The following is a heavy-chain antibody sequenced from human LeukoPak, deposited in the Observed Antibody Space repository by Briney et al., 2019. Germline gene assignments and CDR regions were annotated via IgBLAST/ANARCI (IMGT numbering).Heavy chain of an antibody. CDR3: AKALVTIKSPSDY. CDR1: GFTFSNYA. CDR2: ISAGAVSI. J-gene: IGHJ4*02. Sequence: QSGGSLRLSYATSGFTFSNYAMNWVRQAPGKGLEWVSVISAGAVSIYYADSVKGRFTISRDNSKNMLYLQMNSLRADDTAVYYCAKALVTIKSPSDYWGQGTLVTVSS. V-gene: IGHV3-23*01. D-gene: IGHD3-9*01.